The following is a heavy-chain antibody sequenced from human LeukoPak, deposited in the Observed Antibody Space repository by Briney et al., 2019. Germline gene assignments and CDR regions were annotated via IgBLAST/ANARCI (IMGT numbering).Heavy chain of an antibody. J-gene: IGHJ4*02. Sequence: PSETLSLTCAVYGGSFSGYYWSWIRQPPGKGLEWIGEINHSGSTNYNPSLKSRVTISVDTSKNQFSLKLSSVTAADTAVYYCARGGRGVTLVWGQGTLVTVSS. V-gene: IGHV4-34*01. CDR2: INHSGST. D-gene: IGHD3-10*01. CDR1: GGSFSGYY. CDR3: ARGGRGVTLV.